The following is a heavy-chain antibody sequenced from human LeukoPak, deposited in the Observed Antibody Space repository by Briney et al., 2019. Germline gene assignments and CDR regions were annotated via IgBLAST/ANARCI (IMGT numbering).Heavy chain of an antibody. Sequence: ASVKVSCKASGYTFTSYSMNWVRQAPGQGLEWMGWMNPNNGGTNYAQKFQGRVTMTRDTSISTAYMELSSLRSDDTAVYYCARNLYSSGWHYLNYWGQGTLVTVSS. CDR3: ARNLYSSGWHYLNY. V-gene: IGHV1-2*02. D-gene: IGHD6-19*01. J-gene: IGHJ4*02. CDR1: GYTFTSYS. CDR2: MNPNNGGT.